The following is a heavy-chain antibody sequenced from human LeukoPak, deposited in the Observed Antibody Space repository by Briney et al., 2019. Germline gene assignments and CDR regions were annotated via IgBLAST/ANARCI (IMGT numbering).Heavy chain of an antibody. V-gene: IGHV3-7*01. CDR3: ARVRSMVRGAPTFDY. J-gene: IGHJ4*02. CDR1: GFTFSSYW. CDR2: IKQDGSEK. Sequence: GGSLRLSCAASGFTFSSYWMSWVRQAPGKGLEWVANIKQDGSEKYYVDSVKGRFTISRDNAKNSLYLQMNSLRAEDTAVYYCARVRSMVRGAPTFDYWGQGTLVTVSS. D-gene: IGHD3-10*01.